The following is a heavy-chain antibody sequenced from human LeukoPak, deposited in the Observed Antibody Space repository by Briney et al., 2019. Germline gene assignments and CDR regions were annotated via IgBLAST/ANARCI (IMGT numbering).Heavy chain of an antibody. J-gene: IGHJ3*02. D-gene: IGHD2-2*02. CDR3: AGGAGYCSSTSCYRNAFDI. V-gene: IGHV4-31*03. CDR2: IYYSGST. CDR1: GGSISSGGYY. Sequence: PSQTLSLTCTVSGGSISSGGYYWSWIRKNPGKGLAWIGYIYYSGSTYYNPSLKSRVTISVDTSKNQFSLKLSSVTAADTAVYYCAGGAGYCSSTSCYRNAFDIWGQGTMVTASS.